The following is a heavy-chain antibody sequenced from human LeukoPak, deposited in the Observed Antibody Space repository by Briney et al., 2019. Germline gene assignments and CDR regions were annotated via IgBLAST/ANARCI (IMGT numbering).Heavy chain of an antibody. CDR3: ARQGGGVGFDI. Sequence: KFVDYLKISCNGSRYRFTSYWIGGVRQMPGKGLDWIGIIYHGESNTSYGPSFQGQVNMSADKDISTVDLEWSSLKASDTAMYYCARQGGGVGFDIWGQGTMVTVSS. V-gene: IGHV5-51*01. D-gene: IGHD4-23*01. CDR2: IYHGESNT. CDR1: RYRFTSYW. J-gene: IGHJ3*02.